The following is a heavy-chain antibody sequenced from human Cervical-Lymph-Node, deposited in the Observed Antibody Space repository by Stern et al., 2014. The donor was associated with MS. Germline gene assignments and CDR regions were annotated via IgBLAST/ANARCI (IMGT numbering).Heavy chain of an antibody. CDR3: ARDRGLTHYFYGMDV. D-gene: IGHD3-10*01. J-gene: IGHJ6*02. CDR1: GFTFSDYG. V-gene: IGHV3-30*03. Sequence: VQLVESGGGVVQPGKSLRLSCAASGFTFSDYGMHWVRQAPGKGLEWVALATYDGSDQYYADSVKGRFTVSRGNSKNTVLLQMNGLRPEDTAVYFCARDRGLTHYFYGMDVWGQGTTVTVSS. CDR2: ATYDGSDQ.